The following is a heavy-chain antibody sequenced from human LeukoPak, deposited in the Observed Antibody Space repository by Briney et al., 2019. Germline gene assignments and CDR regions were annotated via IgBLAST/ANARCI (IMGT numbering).Heavy chain of an antibody. CDR2: IAHSGGIT. CDR1: TFSFTSYA. D-gene: IGHD1-14*01. V-gene: IGHV3-23*01. Sequence: GGSLRLSCAASTFSFTSYAMNWVRQAPGMGLEWVSIIAHSGGITHYADSVKGRFTISRDNSKNTLYLQMNSLRAGDTAVYYCVATKATESYYYNMDVWGKGTTVTVSS. CDR3: VATKATESYYYNMDV. J-gene: IGHJ6*03.